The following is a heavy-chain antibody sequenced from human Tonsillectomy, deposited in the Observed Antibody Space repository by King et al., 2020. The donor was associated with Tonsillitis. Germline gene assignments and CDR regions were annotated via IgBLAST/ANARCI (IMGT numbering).Heavy chain of an antibody. CDR1: GFSLSTGGVY. J-gene: IGHJ4*02. V-gene: IGHV2-5*01. Sequence: TLKESGPTLVKPTQTLTLTCTFSGFSLSTGGVYVGWIRQTPGKALEWLALIYWNDNKRYSTSLKSRLTITKDTSKNQVVLTMTNMIPVDTATNYCELIQGGSSGSSWYPSLFDLLGQGILVTV. CDR3: ELIQGGSSGSSWYPSLFDL. D-gene: IGHD6-13*01. CDR2: IYWNDNK.